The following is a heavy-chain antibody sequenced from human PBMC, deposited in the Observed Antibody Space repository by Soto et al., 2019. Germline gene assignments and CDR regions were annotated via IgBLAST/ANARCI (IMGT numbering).Heavy chain of an antibody. CDR3: NGYGY. J-gene: IGHJ4*02. V-gene: IGHV3-53*01. CDR2: IYTGGTT. D-gene: IGHD5-12*01. CDR1: GFTVSSSNY. Sequence: EVQLVESGGGLIQPGGSLRLSCVVSGFTVSSSNYMSWVRQAPGKGLEWVSVIYTGGTTYYADSVKGRFTISRDNSKNTLYLQMNRLRAEDKAVYYGNGYGYWGQGTLVTVSS.